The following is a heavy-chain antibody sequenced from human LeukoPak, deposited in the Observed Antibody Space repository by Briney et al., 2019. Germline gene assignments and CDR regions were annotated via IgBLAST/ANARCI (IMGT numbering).Heavy chain of an antibody. CDR3: AREGYSSRKSDY. J-gene: IGHJ4*02. V-gene: IGHV3-74*01. CDR2: INSDGSST. CDR1: GFTFSSYW. D-gene: IGHD6-13*01. Sequence: PGGSLRLSCAASGFTFSSYWMHWVRQAPGKGLVWVSRINSDGSSTSYADSVRGRFTISRDNAKNTLYLQMNSLRAEDTAVYYCAREGYSSRKSDYWGQGTLVTVSS.